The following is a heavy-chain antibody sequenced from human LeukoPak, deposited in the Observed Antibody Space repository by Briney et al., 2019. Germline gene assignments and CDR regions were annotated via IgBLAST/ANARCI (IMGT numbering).Heavy chain of an antibody. V-gene: IGHV3-21*01. CDR2: ISSSTYI. D-gene: IGHD3-10*01. CDR3: ARELIGESFDY. CDR1: EFTFSSYS. J-gene: IGHJ4*02. Sequence: AGGSLRLSCAASEFTFSSYSMNWVRQAPGKGLEWVSSISSSTYIYYADSVKGRFTISRDNAKNSLYLQMNSLRAEDTAVYYCARELIGESFDYWGQGTLVTVSS.